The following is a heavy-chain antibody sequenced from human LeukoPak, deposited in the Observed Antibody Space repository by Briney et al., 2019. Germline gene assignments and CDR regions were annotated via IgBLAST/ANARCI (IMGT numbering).Heavy chain of an antibody. J-gene: IGHJ4*02. CDR2: INHSGST. Sequence: SETLSLTCAVYGGSFSGYYWSWIRQPPGKGLEWIGEINHSGSTNYNPSLKSRVTISVDTSKNQFSLKLSSVTAADTAVYYCARDLIAAPPYYFDYWGQGTLVTVSS. V-gene: IGHV4-34*01. D-gene: IGHD6-13*01. CDR3: ARDLIAAPPYYFDY. CDR1: GGSFSGYY.